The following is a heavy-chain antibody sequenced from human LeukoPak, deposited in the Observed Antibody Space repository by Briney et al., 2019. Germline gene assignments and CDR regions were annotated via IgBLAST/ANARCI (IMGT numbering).Heavy chain of an antibody. D-gene: IGHD5-18*01. CDR3: ARDLQLPWYFDY. Sequence: ASVKVSCKASGYTFTSYYMHWVRQAPGQGLEWMGIINPSGGSTSYAQKFQGRVTMTRDNSISTAYMELNSLTSEDTAVYYCARDLQLPWYFDYWGQGTLVTVSS. J-gene: IGHJ4*02. CDR1: GYTFTSYY. V-gene: IGHV1-46*01. CDR2: INPSGGST.